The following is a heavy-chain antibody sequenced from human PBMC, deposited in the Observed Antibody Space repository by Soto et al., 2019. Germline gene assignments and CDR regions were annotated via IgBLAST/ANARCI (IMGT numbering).Heavy chain of an antibody. Sequence: TXXTLSLPCTISGGSIRSYYWRWILQPPGKGPEWIGYIDYSGTTNYNPSLKSRVTISVDTSKNQFSLKLRSVTAADAAVYFCVGEMYGGFRFDYWGRGTLVTVSS. CDR3: VGEMYGGFRFDY. J-gene: IGHJ4*02. CDR2: IDYSGTT. V-gene: IGHV4-59*01. CDR1: GGSIRSYY. D-gene: IGHD2-8*01.